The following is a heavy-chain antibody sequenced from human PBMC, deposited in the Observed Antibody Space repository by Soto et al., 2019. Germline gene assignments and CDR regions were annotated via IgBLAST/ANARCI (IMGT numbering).Heavy chain of an antibody. Sequence: QLQLQESGSGLVKPSQTLSLTCAVSGGSISSGGYSWSWIRQPPGKGLEWIGYIYHSGSTYYNPPLRRRFPISVARPKNHFSLKLSSVTAADTAVYYCASSHAGAHITAAVHWGQGTLVTVSS. CDR2: IYHSGST. CDR1: GGSISSGGYS. D-gene: IGHD6-13*01. J-gene: IGHJ4*02. CDR3: ASSHAGAHITAAVH. V-gene: IGHV4-30-2*01.